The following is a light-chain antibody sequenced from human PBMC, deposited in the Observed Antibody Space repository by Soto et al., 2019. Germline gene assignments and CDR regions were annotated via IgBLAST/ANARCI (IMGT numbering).Light chain of an antibody. CDR1: SGDVGGSSH. J-gene: IGLJ1*01. CDR3: SSYTRSGTYL. CDR2: DVS. V-gene: IGLV2-14*03. Sequence: QSALTQPASVSGSPGQSITISCTGTSGDVGGSSHVSWYQQHPGKAPKVMIYDVSNRPSGVSSRFSGSKSGNTASLTISGLQAEDEADFYCSSYTRSGTYLFGTGTKLTVL.